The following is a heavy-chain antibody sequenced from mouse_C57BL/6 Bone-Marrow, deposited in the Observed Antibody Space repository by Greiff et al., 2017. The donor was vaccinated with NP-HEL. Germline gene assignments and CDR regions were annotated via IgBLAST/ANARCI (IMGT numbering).Heavy chain of an antibody. J-gene: IGHJ2*01. Sequence: QVQLKESGPELVKPGASVKLSCKASGYNFKSYDINWVKQRPGQGLEWIGWIYPRDGSTKYNEKFKGKATLTVDTSSSTAYMELHSLTSEDSAVYFCAIDYYGSSFDYWGQGTTLTVSS. V-gene: IGHV1-85*01. D-gene: IGHD1-1*01. CDR1: GYNFKSYD. CDR2: IYPRDGST. CDR3: AIDYYGSSFDY.